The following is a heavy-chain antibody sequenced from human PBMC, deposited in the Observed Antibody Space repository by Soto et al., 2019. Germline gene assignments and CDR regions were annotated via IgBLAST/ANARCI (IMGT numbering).Heavy chain of an antibody. CDR3: ATVLHDYGANWVDS. D-gene: IGHD3-16*01. V-gene: IGHV4-30-4*01. J-gene: IGHJ5*01. Sequence: QVQLQESGPRLVKPSQPLSLTCSVSGASIRSGRYSWSWIRPSPGRGLAWIGYIYYTGTTHYNPAVKSRVTILLDNSKDQFSLTLTSVTAADTAIYYCATVLHDYGANWVDSWGQGTQVTVSS. CDR1: GASIRSGRYS. CDR2: IYYTGTT.